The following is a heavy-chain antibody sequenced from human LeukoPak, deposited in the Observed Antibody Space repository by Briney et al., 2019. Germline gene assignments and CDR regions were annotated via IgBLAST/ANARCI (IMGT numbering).Heavy chain of an antibody. CDR2: ICGSGGST. V-gene: IGHV3-23*01. CDR3: AKYGSWGGDYFDY. D-gene: IGHD7-27*01. CDR1: GFTFSSYA. J-gene: IGHJ4*02. Sequence: GGSLRLSCAASGFTFSSYAMSWVRQAPGKGLEWVSGICGSGGSTYYADSVKGRFTISRNNSKNTLYLQMTSLTAEETAIYYCAKYGSWGGDYFDYWGQGTLVTVSS.